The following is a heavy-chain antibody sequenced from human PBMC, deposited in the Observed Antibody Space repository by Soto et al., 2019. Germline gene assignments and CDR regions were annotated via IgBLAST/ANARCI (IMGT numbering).Heavy chain of an antibody. CDR1: GFTFSNYP. CDR3: AKDQGSSWYEIDY. CDR2: IMGSGGST. V-gene: IGHV3-23*01. Sequence: EVQLLESGGGLVQPGGSLGLSCAASGFTFSNYPVPWVRRAPGKGLEWASTIMGSGGSTYYAASVKGRFTISRDNSKNTLYLQMNSLRAEDTAVYYCAKDQGSSWYEIDYWGQGTLVTVSS. J-gene: IGHJ4*02. D-gene: IGHD6-13*01.